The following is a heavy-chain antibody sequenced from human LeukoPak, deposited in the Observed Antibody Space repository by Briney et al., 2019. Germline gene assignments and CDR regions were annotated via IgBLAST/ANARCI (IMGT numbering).Heavy chain of an antibody. J-gene: IGHJ4*02. CDR3: ARLRSSGWQFDY. CDR2: ISSSSSYT. V-gene: IGHV3-11*06. CDR1: GFPFSYYY. Sequence: GGALSLSFAASGFPFSYYYMSWIRRAPGKGVGWVSYISSSSSYTNYSDSVKGRFTISRDNAKNSLYLQMNSLRAEDTAVYYCARLRSSGWQFDYWGQGTLVTVSS. D-gene: IGHD6-19*01.